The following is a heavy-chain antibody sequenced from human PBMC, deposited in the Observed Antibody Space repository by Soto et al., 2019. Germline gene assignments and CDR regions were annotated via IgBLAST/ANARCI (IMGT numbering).Heavy chain of an antibody. CDR1: GGSISGYY. CDR2: ISYSGST. D-gene: IGHD3-3*01. V-gene: IGHV4-59*12. Sequence: PSETLSLTCTVSGGSISGYYWSWIRQSPEKGLEYIGYISYSGSTYYNPSLKSRVTISVDTSKNQFSLKLSSVTAADTAVYYCARWWSGSRQGFDPWGQGTLVTVSS. CDR3: ARWWSGSRQGFDP. J-gene: IGHJ5*02.